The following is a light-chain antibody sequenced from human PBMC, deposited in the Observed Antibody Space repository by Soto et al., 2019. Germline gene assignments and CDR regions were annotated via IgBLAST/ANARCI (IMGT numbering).Light chain of an antibody. Sequence: EIVLTQSPGTLSLSPGERATLSCRASQRVSSSHLAWYQQKPGQAPRLLIYVASSRPPGIPVRFSGSGSGTDFALNISRLEAEDFAVYYCQQYGSSPLTVGQGTKVEIK. J-gene: IGKJ1*01. V-gene: IGKV3-20*01. CDR1: QRVSSSH. CDR2: VAS. CDR3: QQYGSSPLT.